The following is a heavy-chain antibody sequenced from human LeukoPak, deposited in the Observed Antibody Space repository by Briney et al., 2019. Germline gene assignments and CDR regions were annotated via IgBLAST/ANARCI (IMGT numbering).Heavy chain of an antibody. CDR1: GGSISSSSYY. CDR2: IYYSGST. D-gene: IGHD6-13*01. Sequence: SETLSLTCTVSGGSISSSSYYWGWIRQPPGKGLEWIGSIYYSGSTYYNPSLKSRVTISVDTSKNQFSLKLSSVTAADTAVYYCARDFGWIAAEAGPDDFDAFDIWGQGTMVTVSS. J-gene: IGHJ3*02. V-gene: IGHV4-39*07. CDR3: ARDFGWIAAEAGPDDFDAFDI.